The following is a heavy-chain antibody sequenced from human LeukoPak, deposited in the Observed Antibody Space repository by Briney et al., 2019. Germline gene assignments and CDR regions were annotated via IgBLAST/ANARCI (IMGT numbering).Heavy chain of an antibody. CDR1: GDSVSSNSAA. J-gene: IGHJ5*02. V-gene: IGHV6-1*01. CDR3: ARSTGTTRNWFDP. CDR2: TYYRSKWYN. Sequence: SQTLSLTCAISGDSVSSNSAAWNWIRQFPSRGLEWLGRTYYRSKWYNDYAVSVKSRITINPDTSKNQFSLQLNSVTPEDTAVYYCARSTGTTRNWFDPWGQGTLVTVSS. D-gene: IGHD1-7*01.